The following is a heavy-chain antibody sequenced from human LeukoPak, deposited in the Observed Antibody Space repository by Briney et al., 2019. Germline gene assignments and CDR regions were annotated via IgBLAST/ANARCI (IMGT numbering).Heavy chain of an antibody. D-gene: IGHD1-26*01. CDR1: GGSISSYY. CDR2: IYYSGST. CDR3: ARVSSRSYLNSDAFDI. Sequence: KPSETLSLTCTVSGGSISSYYWSWIRQPPGKGLEWIGYIYYSGSTNYNPSLKSRVTISVDTSKNQFSLKLSSVTAADTAVYYCARVSSRSYLNSDAFDIWGQGTMVTVSS. J-gene: IGHJ3*02. V-gene: IGHV4-59*01.